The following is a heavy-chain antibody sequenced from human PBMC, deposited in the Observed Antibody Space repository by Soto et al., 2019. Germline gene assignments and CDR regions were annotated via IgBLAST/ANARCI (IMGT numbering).Heavy chain of an antibody. V-gene: IGHV3-23*01. CDR3: AKERSSGWSFDY. Sequence: PGGSLRLSCAASGFTFSTYAMNWVRQAPGKGLEWVSGISGSGDSTYYADSVKGRFTVSRDNSKNTLYLQMNSPRAEDTAVFYCAKERSSGWSFDYWGQGTLGTVSS. CDR1: GFTFSTYA. CDR2: ISGSGDST. J-gene: IGHJ4*02. D-gene: IGHD6-19*01.